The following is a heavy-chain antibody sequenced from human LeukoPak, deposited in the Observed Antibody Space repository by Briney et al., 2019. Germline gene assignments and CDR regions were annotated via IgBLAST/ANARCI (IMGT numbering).Heavy chain of an antibody. CDR2: IKQDGSEK. V-gene: IGHV3-7*03. Sequence: GGSLRLSCAASGFTFSSYWMSWVRQAPGKGLEWVANIKQDGSEKYYVDSVKGRFTISRDNAKNSLYLQMNSLRAEDTAVYYCARVDCSSTSCYDYYYYYMDVWGKGTTVTISS. CDR3: ARVDCSSTSCYDYYYYYMDV. D-gene: IGHD2-2*01. CDR1: GFTFSSYW. J-gene: IGHJ6*03.